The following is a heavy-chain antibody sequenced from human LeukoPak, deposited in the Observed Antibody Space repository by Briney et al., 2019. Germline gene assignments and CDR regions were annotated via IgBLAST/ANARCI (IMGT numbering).Heavy chain of an antibody. CDR3: VRGRFIAGAGD. CDR1: GFTFTIYD. CDR2: MNGNSGDT. J-gene: IGHJ1*01. V-gene: IGHV1-8*01. D-gene: IGHD1-26*01. Sequence: ASXKVSCKTSGFTFTIYDINWVRQATGQGLEWMGWMNGNSGDTGYAQKFQGRVTMTRNTSISTAYMELSNLRSEDTAVYYCVRGRFIAGAGDWGQGTPVTVPS.